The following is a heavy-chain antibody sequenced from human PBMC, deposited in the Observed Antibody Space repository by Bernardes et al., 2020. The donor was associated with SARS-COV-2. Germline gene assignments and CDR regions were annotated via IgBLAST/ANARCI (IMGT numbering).Heavy chain of an antibody. CDR3: ASEEGYVLGLSYHYYGMDV. J-gene: IGHJ6*02. Sequence: GGSLRLSCAASGVTVSVYRMYWARQAPGKGLGWVARGNSDGSRITYADSVKGRCTISRDNAKNTLYLQMNSLRAADTAAYYCASEEGYVLGLSYHYYGMDVWGQGTTVTVSS. D-gene: IGHD5-12*01. V-gene: IGHV3-74*03. CDR1: GVTVSVYR. CDR2: GNSDGSRI.